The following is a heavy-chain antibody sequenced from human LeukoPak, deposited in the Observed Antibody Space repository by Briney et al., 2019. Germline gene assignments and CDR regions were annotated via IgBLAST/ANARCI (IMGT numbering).Heavy chain of an antibody. CDR2: IIPIFGTA. J-gene: IGHJ4*02. Sequence: SVKVTCKASGGTFSNYAISWVRQAPGQGLEWMGGIIPIFGTAKYTQKFQGRVTITADESTSTAYMELSSLRSEDTAVYYCARADSPSDTAMITAPGYWGQGTLVTVSS. D-gene: IGHD5-18*01. V-gene: IGHV1-69*01. CDR1: GGTFSNYA. CDR3: ARADSPSDTAMITAPGY.